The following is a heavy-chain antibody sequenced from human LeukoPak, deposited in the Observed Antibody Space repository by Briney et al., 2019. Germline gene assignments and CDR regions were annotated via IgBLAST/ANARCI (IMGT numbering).Heavy chain of an antibody. CDR3: ARGATGWFGEEGYYMDV. CDR1: GGTFSSYA. V-gene: IGHV1-69*06. J-gene: IGHJ6*03. Sequence: ASVKVSCKASGGTFSSYAISWVRQAPGQGLEWMGGIIPIFGTANYAQKFQGRVTITADKSTSTAYMELSSLRSEDTAVYYCARGATGWFGEEGYYMDVWGKGTTVTVSS. CDR2: IIPIFGTA. D-gene: IGHD3-10*01.